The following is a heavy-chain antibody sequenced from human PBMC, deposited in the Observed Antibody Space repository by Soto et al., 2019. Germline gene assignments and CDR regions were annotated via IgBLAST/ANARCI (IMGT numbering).Heavy chain of an antibody. CDR1: GFSLSTSGVG. CDR3: VHRPSYCSGGSCYSGFDH. CDR2: IYWDDDK. D-gene: IGHD2-15*01. V-gene: IGHV2-5*02. Sequence: QITLKESGPTLVKPTQTLTLTCTFSGFSLSTSGVGVGWIRQPPGKALEWLALIYWDDDKRYSPSLKSRLTITKDTSKNQVVLTMTSMHPVDTATYYCVHRPSYCSGGSCYSGFDHWGQGTLVTVSS. J-gene: IGHJ4*02.